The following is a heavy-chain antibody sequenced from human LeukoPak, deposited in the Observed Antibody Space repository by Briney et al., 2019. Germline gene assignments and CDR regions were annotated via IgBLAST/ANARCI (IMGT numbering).Heavy chain of an antibody. Sequence: PGGSLRLSCAASGFTLSSYAMSWVRQGPGKGLEWVSAISVSGNTYHADSVKGRFTISRDNSKNTLYLQMNSLRAEDTAVYYCARAQYYYYMDVWGKGTTVTISS. V-gene: IGHV3-23*01. CDR3: ARAQYYYYMDV. J-gene: IGHJ6*03. CDR1: GFTLSSYA. CDR2: ISVSGNT.